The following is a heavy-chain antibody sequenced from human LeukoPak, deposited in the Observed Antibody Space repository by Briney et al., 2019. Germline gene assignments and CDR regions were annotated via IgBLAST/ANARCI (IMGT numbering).Heavy chain of an antibody. CDR2: ISGSGGST. CDR1: GFTFSSYA. V-gene: IGHV3-23*01. J-gene: IGHJ4*02. Sequence: GGSLRLSCAASGFTFSSYAMSWVRQAPGKGLEWVSAISGSGGSTYYADSVKGRFTISRDNSKNTLYLQMNSLRAEDTAVYYCAKVPPYYDFWSGYFGYWGQGTLVTVSS. CDR3: AKVPPYYDFWSGYFGY. D-gene: IGHD3-3*01.